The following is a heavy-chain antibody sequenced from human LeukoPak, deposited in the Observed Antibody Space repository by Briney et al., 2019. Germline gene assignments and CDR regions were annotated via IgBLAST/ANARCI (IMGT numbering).Heavy chain of an antibody. CDR2: IKQDGSEK. V-gene: IGHV3-7*04. D-gene: IGHD5-24*01. J-gene: IGHJ4*02. CDR3: ARERDDYNFFDY. Sequence: GGSLRLSCAASGFTFDSCWMSWVRQAPGKGLEWVANIKQDGSEKYYVDSVKGRFTISRDNAKNSLYLQMNSLRAEDTAVHFCARERDDYNFFDYWGQGTLVTVSS. CDR1: GFTFDSCW.